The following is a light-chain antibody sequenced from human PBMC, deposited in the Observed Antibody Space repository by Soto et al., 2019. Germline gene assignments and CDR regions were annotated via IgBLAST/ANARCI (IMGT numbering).Light chain of an antibody. J-gene: IGKJ3*01. V-gene: IGKV3-11*01. Sequence: EIVLTQSPATLSLSPGERATLSCRASQSVSSYLAWYQQKPGQAPRLLIYDASNRVTGIPARFSGSGSGTDFTLTISSLEPEDFAVYYCQQRSHWPPTFGPGTKVDIK. CDR1: QSVSSY. CDR3: QQRSHWPPT. CDR2: DAS.